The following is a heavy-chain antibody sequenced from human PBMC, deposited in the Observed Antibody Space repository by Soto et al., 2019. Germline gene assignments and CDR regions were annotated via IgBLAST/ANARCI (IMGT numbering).Heavy chain of an antibody. CDR2: INPNNGNT. V-gene: IGHV1-18*04. CDR3: ARSLIENWFDP. J-gene: IGHJ5*02. CDR1: GYTFIGYY. Sequence: GASVKVSCKTSGYTFIGYYIHWVRQAPGQGLEWMGWINPNNGNTNYAQKLQGRVTMTTDTSTSTAYMELRSLRSDDTAVYYCARSLIENWFDPWGQGTLVTVSS.